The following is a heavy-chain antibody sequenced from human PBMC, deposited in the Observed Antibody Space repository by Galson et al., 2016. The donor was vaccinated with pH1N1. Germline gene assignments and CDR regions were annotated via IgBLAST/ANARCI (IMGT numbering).Heavy chain of an antibody. CDR3: AKDMGYNWNYGQFDL. CDR2: ISWNSGSI. V-gene: IGHV3-9*01. J-gene: IGHJ2*01. CDR1: GFTFDDYT. D-gene: IGHD1-7*01. Sequence: SLRLSCAASGFTFDDYTMHWVRQAPGKGLEWVSGISWNSGSIGYADPVKGRFTISRDNAKNSLYLQMNSLRAEDTALYYCAKDMGYNWNYGQFDLWGRGTLVTVSS.